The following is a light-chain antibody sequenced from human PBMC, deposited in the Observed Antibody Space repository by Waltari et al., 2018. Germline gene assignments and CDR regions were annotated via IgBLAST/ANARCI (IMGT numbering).Light chain of an antibody. J-gene: IGLJ3*02. V-gene: IGLV2-14*03. Sequence: QSALTQPASVSGSPGQSITIPCTGTSTDVGAHANVYWYQQHPGKAPKPMIYDVTKRPSGVSNRFSGSKSGNTASLTISGLQAEDEADYYCSSYRGSFTLVFGGGTKVTVL. CDR1: STDVGAHAN. CDR3: SSYRGSFTLV. CDR2: DVT.